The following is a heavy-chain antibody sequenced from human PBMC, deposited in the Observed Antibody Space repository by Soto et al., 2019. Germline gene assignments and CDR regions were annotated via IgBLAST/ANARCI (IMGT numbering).Heavy chain of an antibody. CDR1: GGSISSSGYY. Sequence: TLSLTCTVSGGSISSSGYYWGWIRQPPGKGLEWIGYIYYSGRTYYNPSLHSRVSIAVDTTENQFSLKLTSVTAADTSVYYCARGSFSSSSSWFDPWGRGTLVTVSS. CDR3: ARGSFSSSSSWFDP. D-gene: IGHD6-6*01. V-gene: IGHV4-31*03. J-gene: IGHJ5*02. CDR2: IYYSGRT.